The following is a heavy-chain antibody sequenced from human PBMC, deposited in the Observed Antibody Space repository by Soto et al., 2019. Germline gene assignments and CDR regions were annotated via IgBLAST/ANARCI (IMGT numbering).Heavy chain of an antibody. J-gene: IGHJ4*02. CDR2: ISAYSGDT. D-gene: IGHD4-17*01. Sequence: QIQLVQSGAEVKKPGASVKVSCKASGYPFTGYSVGWVRQAPGQGPEWIGWISAYSGDTYYAQRFQDRLTMTTDASTSTAYMDLRSLRSDDTAVYYCARPSGSYGDYSWSLKYWGQGTLVTVSS. CDR1: GYPFTGYS. CDR3: ARPSGSYGDYSWSLKY. V-gene: IGHV1-18*01.